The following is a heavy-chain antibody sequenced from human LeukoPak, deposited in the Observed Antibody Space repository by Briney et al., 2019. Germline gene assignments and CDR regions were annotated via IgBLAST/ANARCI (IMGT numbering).Heavy chain of an antibody. D-gene: IGHD2-15*01. CDR3: ARVDTSWWQYFHH. J-gene: IGHJ1*01. CDR2: IIPIFGTA. Sequence: SVKVSCKASGGTFSSYAISWVRQAPGQGLEWMGGIIPIFGTANYAQKFQGRITITADESTSTAYMELSSLRSEDTAVYYCARVDTSWWQYFHHWGQGTLVTVSS. CDR1: GGTFSSYA. V-gene: IGHV1-69*13.